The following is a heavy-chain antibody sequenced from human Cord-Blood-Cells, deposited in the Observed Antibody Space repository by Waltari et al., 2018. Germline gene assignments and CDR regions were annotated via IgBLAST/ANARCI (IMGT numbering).Heavy chain of an antibody. CDR3: ARGEMYSSSHWFDP. J-gene: IGHJ5*02. V-gene: IGHV1-69*06. CDR1: GGTFSSYA. D-gene: IGHD6-6*01. CDR2: IIPIFGTA. Sequence: GAEVKKPGSSVKVSCKASGGTFSSYAISWVRQAPGKGLDWMGGIIPIFGTANYAQKFQGRVKITADKSTSTANMELSSLRSEDTAVYYCARGEMYSSSHWFDPWGQGTLVTVSS.